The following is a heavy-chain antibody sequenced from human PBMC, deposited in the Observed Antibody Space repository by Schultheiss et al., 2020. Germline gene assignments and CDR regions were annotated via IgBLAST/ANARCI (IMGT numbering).Heavy chain of an antibody. D-gene: IGHD3-10*01. CDR2: ISYDGSNK. V-gene: IGHV3-30*03. CDR3: ARDPYYGSGITPVEGMDV. Sequence: GESLKISCAASGFTSSSYTMTWVRQAPGKGLEWVAVISYDGSNKYYADSVKGRFTISRDNSKNTLYLQMNSLRAEDTAVYYCARDPYYGSGITPVEGMDVWGQGTMVTVSS. J-gene: IGHJ6*02. CDR1: GFTSSSYT.